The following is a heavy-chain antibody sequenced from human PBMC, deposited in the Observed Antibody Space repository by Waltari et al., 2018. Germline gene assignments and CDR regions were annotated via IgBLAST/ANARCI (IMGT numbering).Heavy chain of an antibody. J-gene: IGHJ4*02. Sequence: QVQLQESGPGLVKHSETLSLTCAVSGDSINNYYWNWIRQPPGKELEWIGYIAYNGRTNYNPSLKSRVTISVDTSKTQFSLKLTSVTAADTAVYYCGRSYDFWSGYPLDYWGPGSLVTVSS. V-gene: IGHV4-59*01. CDR1: GDSINNYY. D-gene: IGHD3-3*01. CDR2: IAYNGRT. CDR3: GRSYDFWSGYPLDY.